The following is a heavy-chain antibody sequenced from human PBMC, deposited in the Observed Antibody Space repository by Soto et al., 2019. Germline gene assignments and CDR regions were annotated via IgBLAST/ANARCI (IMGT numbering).Heavy chain of an antibody. D-gene: IGHD3-22*01. CDR2: ISGSGGST. Sequence: GGSLSLSCAASGFTFSSYSMSWVRQAPGKGLEWVSAISGSGGSTYYADSVKGRFTISRDNSKNTLYLQMNSLRAEDTAVYYCAKGPDYYDSSGIDYWGQGTLVTVSS. CDR3: AKGPDYYDSSGIDY. V-gene: IGHV3-23*01. J-gene: IGHJ4*02. CDR1: GFTFSSYS.